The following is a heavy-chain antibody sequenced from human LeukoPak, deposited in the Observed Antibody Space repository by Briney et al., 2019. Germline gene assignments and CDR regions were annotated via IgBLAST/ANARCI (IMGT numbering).Heavy chain of an antibody. Sequence: GGSPRLSCAASGFTFSNYWMSWVRPAPGKGLEGVANIKQDGSEKYYVDSVKGRFTVSRDNAKNSLYLQMNGLRVEDTAVYYCARVYYASWSGQPLSQHWLDPWGQGTLVTVSS. J-gene: IGHJ5*02. CDR1: GFTFSNYW. CDR2: IKQDGSEK. V-gene: IGHV3-7*04. CDR3: ARVYYASWSGQPLSQHWLDP. D-gene: IGHD3-3*01.